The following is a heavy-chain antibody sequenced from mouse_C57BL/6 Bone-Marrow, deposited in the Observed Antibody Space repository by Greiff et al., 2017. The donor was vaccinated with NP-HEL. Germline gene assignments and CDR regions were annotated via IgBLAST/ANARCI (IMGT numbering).Heavy chain of an antibody. D-gene: IGHD1-1*01. J-gene: IGHJ1*03. CDR1: GYTFTEYT. V-gene: IGHV1-62-2*01. CDR3: ARHEGDYGSYWYFDV. Sequence: QVQLKESGAELVKPGASVKLSCKASGYTFTEYTIHWVKQRSRQGLEWIGWFYPGSGSIKYNEKFKDKATLTADKSSSTVYMELSRLTSEDSAVYFCARHEGDYGSYWYFDVWGTGTTVTVSS. CDR2: FYPGSGSI.